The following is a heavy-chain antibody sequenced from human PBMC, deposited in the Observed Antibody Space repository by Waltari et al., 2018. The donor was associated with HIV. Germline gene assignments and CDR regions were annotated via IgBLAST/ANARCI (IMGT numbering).Heavy chain of an antibody. CDR2: IYPGDSDV. D-gene: IGHD3-10*01. CDR1: GYIFTNYW. CDR3: ARQFGDS. V-gene: IGHV5-51*01. Sequence: VQLVQSGAEAKKQGESLPFSCQVFGYIFTNYWIGWVRQIPGKGLEWMGIIYPGDSDVRYSLSFQGQVTISADKSISTVYLQWSTLKTSDTAVYYCARQFGDSWGQGTLVTVSS. J-gene: IGHJ4*02.